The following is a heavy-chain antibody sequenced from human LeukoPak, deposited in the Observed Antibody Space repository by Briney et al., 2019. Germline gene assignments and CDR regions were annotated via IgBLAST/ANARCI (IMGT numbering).Heavy chain of an antibody. D-gene: IGHD2-2*01. V-gene: IGHV3-48*01. CDR3: ARDDCSSTSCYVPPGYFDL. Sequence: PGGSLRLSCAASGFTFSSYSMNWVRQAPGKGLEWVSYISSSSSTIYYAESVKGRFTISRDNAKNSLYLQMNSLRAEDTAVYYCARDDCSSTSCYVPPGYFDLWGRGTLVTVSS. CDR2: ISSSSSTI. CDR1: GFTFSSYS. J-gene: IGHJ2*01.